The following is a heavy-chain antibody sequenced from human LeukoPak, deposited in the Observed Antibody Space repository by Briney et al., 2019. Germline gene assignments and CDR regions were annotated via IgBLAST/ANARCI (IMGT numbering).Heavy chain of an antibody. CDR3: ARAYRSYYVDY. Sequence: GGSLRLSCAASGFTFSDYYMSWIRQAPGKGLEWVSYITSSASTISYADSVKGRFTISRDNAKNSLYLQMNSLRAEDTAVYYCARAYRSYYVDYWGPGNPGHRLL. J-gene: IGHJ4*02. V-gene: IGHV3-11*01. CDR1: GFTFSDYY. CDR2: ITSSASTI. D-gene: IGHD1-14*01.